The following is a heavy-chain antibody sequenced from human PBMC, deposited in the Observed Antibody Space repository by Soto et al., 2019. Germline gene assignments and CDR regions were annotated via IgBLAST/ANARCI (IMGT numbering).Heavy chain of an antibody. Sequence: SETLSLTCTVSGGSISSYYWSWIRQPPGKGLEWIGYIYYSGSTNYNPSLKSRVTISVDTSKNQFSLKLSSVTAADTAVYYCAIGYLGGNYFDYWGQGTLVTVSS. J-gene: IGHJ4*02. V-gene: IGHV4-59*08. CDR1: GGSISSYY. D-gene: IGHD3-10*01. CDR2: IYYSGST. CDR3: AIGYLGGNYFDY.